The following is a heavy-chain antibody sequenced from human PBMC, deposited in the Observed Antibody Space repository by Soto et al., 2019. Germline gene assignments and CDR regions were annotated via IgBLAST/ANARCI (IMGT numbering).Heavy chain of an antibody. CDR1: GFTFSGSA. Sequence: ESGGGLVQPGGSLKLSCAASGFTFSGSAMHWVRQASGKGLEWVGRIRSKANSYATAYAASVKGRFTISRDDSKNTAYLQMNSLKTEDTAVYYCTRHDITGTIPNWFDPWGQGTLVTVSS. J-gene: IGHJ5*02. CDR3: TRHDITGTIPNWFDP. CDR2: IRSKANSYAT. V-gene: IGHV3-73*01. D-gene: IGHD1-7*01.